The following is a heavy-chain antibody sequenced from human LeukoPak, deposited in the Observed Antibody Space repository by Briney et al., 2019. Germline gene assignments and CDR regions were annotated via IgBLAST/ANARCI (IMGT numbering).Heavy chain of an antibody. J-gene: IGHJ6*03. V-gene: IGHV4-61*02. CDR1: GGSISSGSYY. Sequence: SETLSLTCTVSGGSISSGSYYWSWIRQPAGQGLEWIVRIYTSGSTNYNPSLKSRVTISVDTSKNQFPLKLSSVTAAGTAVYYCARGGEEYQLLLGYYYYYMDVWGKGTTVTVSS. D-gene: IGHD2-2*01. CDR2: IYTSGST. CDR3: ARGGEEYQLLLGYYYYYMDV.